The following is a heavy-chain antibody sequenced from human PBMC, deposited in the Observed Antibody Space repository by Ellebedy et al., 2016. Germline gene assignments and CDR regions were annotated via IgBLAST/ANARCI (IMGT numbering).Heavy chain of an antibody. J-gene: IGHJ4*02. CDR2: INPSGGST. Sequence: ASVKVSXKTSGYTFTNYFIHWVRQAPGQGLERMGIINPSGGSTSYAQKFQGRVSMTTDSSTHTAYMDLRSLRSDDTAMYYCAKTSGWGYGENWGQGTLVTVSS. CDR1: GYTFTNYF. D-gene: IGHD3-10*01. CDR3: AKTSGWGYGEN. V-gene: IGHV1-46*01.